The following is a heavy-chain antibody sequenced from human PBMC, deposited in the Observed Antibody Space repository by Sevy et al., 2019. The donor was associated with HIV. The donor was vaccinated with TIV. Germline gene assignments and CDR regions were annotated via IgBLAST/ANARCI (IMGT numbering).Heavy chain of an antibody. D-gene: IGHD4-17*01. Sequence: GGSLRLSCVASGFTFSSYAMSWVRQAPGKGLEWVSAISGSGGSTYYADSVKGWFTISRDNSKNTLYLQMNSLRAEDTAVYYCAKCNGDYPYYYYYYYMDVWGKGTTVTVSS. V-gene: IGHV3-23*01. J-gene: IGHJ6*03. CDR2: ISGSGGST. CDR3: AKCNGDYPYYYYYYYMDV. CDR1: GFTFSSYA.